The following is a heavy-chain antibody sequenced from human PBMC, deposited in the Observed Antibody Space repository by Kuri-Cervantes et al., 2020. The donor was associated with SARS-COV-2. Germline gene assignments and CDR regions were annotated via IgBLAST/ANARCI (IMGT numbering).Heavy chain of an antibody. J-gene: IGHJ4*02. D-gene: IGHD3-22*01. CDR1: GGSFSDYY. CDR2: INHSGST. CDR3: ARHNSDDSSGYYPYYFDY. Sequence: SETLSLTCAVYGGSFSDYYWNWIRQPPGKGLEWIGEINHSGSTNYNPSLKSRVTISVDTSKNQFSLKLSSVTAADTAVYYCARHNSDDSSGYYPYYFDYWGQGTLVT. V-gene: IGHV4-34*01.